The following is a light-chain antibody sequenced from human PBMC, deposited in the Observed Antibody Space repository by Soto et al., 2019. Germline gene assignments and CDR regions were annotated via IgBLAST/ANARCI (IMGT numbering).Light chain of an antibody. V-gene: IGKV2-24*01. CDR2: KIS. Sequence: DLVMTQTLLSSPVTLGQPASISCRSSQSLEHSDGNTYLNWYQQRPGQPPRLLIYKISNRLSGVPDRFSGRGAGTDFTLEISRVEAEDVWVYYCMQAAQVPYTFGQGTRVEIK. J-gene: IGKJ2*01. CDR1: QSLEHSDGNTY. CDR3: MQAAQVPYT.